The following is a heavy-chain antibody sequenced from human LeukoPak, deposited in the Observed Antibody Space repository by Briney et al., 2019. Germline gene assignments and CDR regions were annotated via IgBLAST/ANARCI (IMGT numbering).Heavy chain of an antibody. CDR3: ARDREDYYDSSGEFDY. V-gene: IGHV3-23*01. D-gene: IGHD3-22*01. CDR1: GFTFSSYA. Sequence: PGGSLRLSCAASGFTFSSYAMSWVRQAPGKGLEWVSAISGSGGSTYYADSVKGRFTISRDNSKNTLYLQMNSLRAEDTAVYYCARDREDYYDSSGEFDYWGQGTLVTVSS. CDR2: ISGSGGST. J-gene: IGHJ4*02.